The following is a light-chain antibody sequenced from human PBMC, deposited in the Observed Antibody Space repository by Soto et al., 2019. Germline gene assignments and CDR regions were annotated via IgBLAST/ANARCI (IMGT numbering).Light chain of an antibody. Sequence: QSVLTQPASASGSPGQSITISCTGTSSDVGSYVSWYQQHPDKAPKLMIYEVSNRPSGVSNRFSGSKSGNTASLTISGLQAEDEADYYCSSHASSSTLYVFGTGTKVTVL. V-gene: IGLV2-14*01. CDR1: SSDVGSY. J-gene: IGLJ1*01. CDR3: SSHASSSTLYV. CDR2: EVS.